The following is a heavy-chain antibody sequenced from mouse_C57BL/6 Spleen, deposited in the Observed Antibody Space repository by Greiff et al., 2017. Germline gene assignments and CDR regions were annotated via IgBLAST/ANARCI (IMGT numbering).Heavy chain of an antibody. CDR1: GYTFTSYW. CDR2: IDPSDSYT. Sequence: QVQLQQPGAELVKPGASVKLSCKASGYTFTSYWMPWVKQRPGQGLEWIGEIDPSDSYTNYNQKFKGKATLTVDTSSSTAYMQLSSLTSEDSAVYYCARRGDYDPYAMDYWGQGTSVTVSS. CDR3: ARRGDYDPYAMDY. V-gene: IGHV1-50*01. D-gene: IGHD2-4*01. J-gene: IGHJ4*01.